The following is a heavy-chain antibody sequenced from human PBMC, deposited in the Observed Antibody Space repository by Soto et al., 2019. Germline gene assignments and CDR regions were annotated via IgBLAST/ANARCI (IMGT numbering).Heavy chain of an antibody. V-gene: IGHV4-4*07. CDR1: CGAISTSY. CDR3: ARGQRFSDWFDP. Sequence: SETLYLTSTVSCGAISTSYWPWIPQPAGKGLELIGRTYSRGSTNCNRALRSRVTMSLDTYNNQFSLRLTSVTAADTAVYYCARGQRFSDWFDPWGQGTLVTVS. J-gene: IGHJ5*02. D-gene: IGHD3-3*01. CDR2: TYSRGST.